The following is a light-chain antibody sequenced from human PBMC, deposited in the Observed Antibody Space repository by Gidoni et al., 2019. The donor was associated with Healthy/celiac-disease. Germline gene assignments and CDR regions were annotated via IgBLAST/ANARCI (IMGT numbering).Light chain of an antibody. CDR1: QSILHSNGYNY. Sequence: DIVMTQSPLSLPVTPGEPASISCRSSQSILHSNGYNYLDWYLQKPVQSPQLLIYLGWNRASGVPDRCSGRGSGTEFTLKISRVEAEDVGVYYCMQALQTPGFGQGTRLEIK. J-gene: IGKJ5*01. CDR2: LGW. CDR3: MQALQTPG. V-gene: IGKV2-28*01.